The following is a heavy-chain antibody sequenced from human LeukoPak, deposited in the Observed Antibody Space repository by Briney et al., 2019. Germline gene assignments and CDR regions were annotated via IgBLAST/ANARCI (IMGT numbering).Heavy chain of an antibody. V-gene: IGHV3-30*02. CDR2: IRYDGSNK. D-gene: IGHD3-16*01. CDR1: GFTFSDYY. CDR3: ANLPVLSNYYYMDV. J-gene: IGHJ6*03. Sequence: PGGSLRLSCAASGFTFSDYYMSWIRQAPGKGLEWVAFIRYDGSNKYYADSVKGRFTISRDNSKNTLYLQMNSLRAEDTAVYYCANLPVLSNYYYMDVWGKGTTVTVSS.